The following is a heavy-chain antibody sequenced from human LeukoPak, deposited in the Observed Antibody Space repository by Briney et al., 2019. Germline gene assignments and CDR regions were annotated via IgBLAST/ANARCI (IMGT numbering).Heavy chain of an antibody. CDR1: GFTFSSYS. J-gene: IGHJ4*02. D-gene: IGHD3-9*01. CDR2: ISSSSSYI. Sequence: GGSLRLSCAASGFTFSSYSMNWVRQAPGKGLEWVSSISSSSSYIYYADSVKGRFTISRDNAKNSLYLQMNSLRAEDTAVYYCARAFLTGYLFDYWGQGTLVTVSS. V-gene: IGHV3-21*01. CDR3: ARAFLTGYLFDY.